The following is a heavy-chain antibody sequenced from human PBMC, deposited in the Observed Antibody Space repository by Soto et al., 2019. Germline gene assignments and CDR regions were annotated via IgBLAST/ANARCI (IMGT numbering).Heavy chain of an antibody. V-gene: IGHV1-46*01. D-gene: IGHD6-19*01. CDR3: ERGGPVNSAWYPLGDY. Sequence: QVQLVQSGAEVKKPGASVKVSCKTSGYTFTSRYMHWVRQAPGQGLEWMGIINPSGGSTSYAQKFQGRVTMTRDTSTSTVYMELSSLTSEDTAVYYCERGGPVNSAWYPLGDYWGQGTLVTVSS. CDR1: GYTFTSRY. CDR2: INPSGGST. J-gene: IGHJ4*02.